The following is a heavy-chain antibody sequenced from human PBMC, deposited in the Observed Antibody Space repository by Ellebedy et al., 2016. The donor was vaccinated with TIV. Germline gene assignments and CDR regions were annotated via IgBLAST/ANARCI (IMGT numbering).Heavy chain of an antibody. CDR3: ARGLRYGWGFDY. CDR1: GFTFSSYS. D-gene: IGHD6-19*01. CDR2: ITSSSTYI. Sequence: GGSLRLSCAASGFTFSSYSMNWVRQAPGKGLEWVSSITSSSTYIYSADSVKGRFTISRDNAKNSLYLQMKSLRAEDTAVYYCARGLRYGWGFDYWGQGTLVTVSS. J-gene: IGHJ4*02. V-gene: IGHV3-21*01.